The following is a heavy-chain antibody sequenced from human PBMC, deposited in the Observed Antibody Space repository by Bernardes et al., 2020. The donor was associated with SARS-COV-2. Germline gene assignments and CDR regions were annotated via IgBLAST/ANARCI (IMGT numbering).Heavy chain of an antibody. Sequence: GGSLRLSCAASGFTFEDYTMHWVRQVPGKGLEWVSLVSWDGSTTNSADSVKGRFIISRDSSRNTVHLQMDSLRKEDTALYYCATERQSLTVFGVGHDAFDFWGQGKMVTVSS. D-gene: IGHD3-3*01. CDR3: ATERQSLTVFGVGHDAFDF. CDR1: GFTFEDYT. V-gene: IGHV3-43*01. CDR2: VSWDGSTT. J-gene: IGHJ3*01.